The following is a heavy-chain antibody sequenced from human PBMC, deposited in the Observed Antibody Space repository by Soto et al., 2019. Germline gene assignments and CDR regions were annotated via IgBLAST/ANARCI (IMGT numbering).Heavy chain of an antibody. CDR3: ARDSEPRFIMVRGLILGGPDDY. J-gene: IGHJ4*02. Sequence: EVQLLESGGGLVQPGGSLRLSCAASGFTFSSYAMSWVRQAPGSGLEWLSGISGSADSTYYADSVKGRFTVSRDNSKETLHLQMNSLRAEDTAVYYCARDSEPRFIMVRGLILGGPDDYWGQGTLVTVSS. V-gene: IGHV3-23*01. CDR2: ISGSADST. CDR1: GFTFSSYA. D-gene: IGHD3-10*01.